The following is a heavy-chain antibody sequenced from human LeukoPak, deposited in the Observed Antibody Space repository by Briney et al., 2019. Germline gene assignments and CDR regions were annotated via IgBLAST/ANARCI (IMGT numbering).Heavy chain of an antibody. CDR2: INPNSGGT. CDR1: GYTFTSYD. D-gene: IGHD5-12*01. Sequence: GASVKVSCKASGYTFTSYDINWVRQATGQGLEWMGWINPNSGGTNYAQKFQGRVTMTRDTSISTAYMELSRLRSDDTAVYYCARGRGKWLLDYWGQGTLVTVPS. CDR3: ARGRGKWLLDY. V-gene: IGHV1-2*02. J-gene: IGHJ4*02.